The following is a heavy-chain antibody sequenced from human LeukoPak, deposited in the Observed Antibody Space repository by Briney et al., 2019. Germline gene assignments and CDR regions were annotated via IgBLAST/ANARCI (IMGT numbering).Heavy chain of an antibody. J-gene: IGHJ4*02. D-gene: IGHD2-15*01. V-gene: IGHV3-11*01. CDR3: ARTGQYCSGGACYSGQFDF. CDR1: GFSFSDYY. CDR2: ISSHGSSI. Sequence: GGSLRLSCAASGFSFSDYYVIWIRQAPGRGLEYVSYISSHGSSIHYADSVKGRFTISRDNANNSLFLQMNSLRAEDTAVYYCARTGQYCSGGACYSGQFDFWGQGTLVTVSS.